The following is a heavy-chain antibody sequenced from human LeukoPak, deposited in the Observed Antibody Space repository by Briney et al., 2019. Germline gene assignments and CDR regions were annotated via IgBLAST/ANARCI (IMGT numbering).Heavy chain of an antibody. J-gene: IGHJ4*02. V-gene: IGHV1-46*01. CDR2: INPSGGST. Sequence: ASVKVSCKASGYTFTSYYMHWVRQAPGQGLEWMGIINPSGGSTSYAQKFQGRVTMTRDTSTSTVYMELSSLRSEDTAVYYCAGGDQPNIAAAGTHLDYWGQGTLVTVSS. D-gene: IGHD6-13*01. CDR1: GYTFTSYY. CDR3: AGGDQPNIAAAGTHLDY.